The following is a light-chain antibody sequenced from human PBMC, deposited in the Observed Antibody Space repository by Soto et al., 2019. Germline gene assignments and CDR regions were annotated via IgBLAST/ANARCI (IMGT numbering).Light chain of an antibody. CDR1: SSKIGSNY. J-gene: IGLJ3*02. Sequence: QAVLTQPPSASGTHGQRVTISCSGSSSKIGSNYVYWYQQLPGTAPKLLVFDDNQRPSGVPDRFSDSKSGTSASLAISGLRSEDEADYYCAAWDNSLSGRVFGGGTKMTVL. CDR3: AAWDNSLSGRV. CDR2: DDN. V-gene: IGLV1-47*02.